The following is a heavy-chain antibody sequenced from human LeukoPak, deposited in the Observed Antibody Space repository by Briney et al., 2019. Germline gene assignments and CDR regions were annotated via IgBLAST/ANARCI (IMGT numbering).Heavy chain of an antibody. CDR3: ATRSGSYYNTVDY. Sequence: PSETLSLTCAVYGGSFSGYYWSWIRQPPGKGLEWIGEINHSGSTNYNPSLKSRVTISVDTSKNQFSLKLSSVTAADTAVYYCATRSGSYYNTVDYWGQGTLVTVSS. CDR1: GGSFSGYY. J-gene: IGHJ4*02. D-gene: IGHD3-10*01. CDR2: INHSGST. V-gene: IGHV4-34*01.